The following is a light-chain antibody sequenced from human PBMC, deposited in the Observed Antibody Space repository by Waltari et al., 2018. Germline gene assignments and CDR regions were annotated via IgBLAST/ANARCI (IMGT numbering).Light chain of an antibody. Sequence: DIVLTQSPATLSLSPGEGATLSCRASESVRSSLAWYQQKPGQPPRLLIYDASNRAPGIPAGFRGSGSGTDFTLTISSLEPEDFAVYYCQQRSNRPPWSFGQGTKVEIK. CDR1: ESVRSS. J-gene: IGKJ1*01. CDR2: DAS. CDR3: QQRSNRPPWS. V-gene: IGKV3-11*01.